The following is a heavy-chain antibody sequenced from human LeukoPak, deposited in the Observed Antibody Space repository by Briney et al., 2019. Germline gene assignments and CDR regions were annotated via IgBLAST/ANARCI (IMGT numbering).Heavy chain of an antibody. CDR2: ISYDGSNK. CDR3: AKGETRRWGYSSSWYPDHYYFDY. V-gene: IGHV3-30*18. CDR1: GFTFSSYG. D-gene: IGHD6-13*01. Sequence: GGSLRLSCAASGFTFSSYGMHWVRQAPGKGLEWVAVISYDGSNKYYADSVKGRFTISRDNSKNTLYLQMNSLRAEDTAVYYCAKGETRRWGYSSSWYPDHYYFDYWGQGTLVTVSS. J-gene: IGHJ4*02.